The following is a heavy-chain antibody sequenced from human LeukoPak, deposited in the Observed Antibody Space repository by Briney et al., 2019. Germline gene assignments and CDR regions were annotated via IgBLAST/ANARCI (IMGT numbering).Heavy chain of an antibody. CDR3: ARDNGWPTMVRGVITPKYNWFDP. D-gene: IGHD3-10*01. V-gene: IGHV4-38-2*02. Sequence: SETLSLTCTVSGYSISSGYYWGWIRQPPGKGLEWIGSIYHSGSTYYNPSLKSRVTISVDTSKNQFSLKLSSVTAADTAVYYCARDNGWPTMVRGVITPKYNWFDPWGQGTLVTVSS. J-gene: IGHJ5*02. CDR1: GYSISSGYY. CDR2: IYHSGST.